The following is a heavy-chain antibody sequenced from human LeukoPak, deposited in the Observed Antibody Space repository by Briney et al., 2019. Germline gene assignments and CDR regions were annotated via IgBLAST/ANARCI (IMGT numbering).Heavy chain of an antibody. Sequence: ASVKVSCKASGGTFSSYAISWLRQAPGQGLEWMGRIIPIFGTANYAQKFQGRVTITTGESTSTAYMELSSLRSEDTAVYYCAVVPAAIGYYYMDVWGKGTTVTVSS. D-gene: IGHD2-2*02. V-gene: IGHV1-69*05. CDR1: GGTFSSYA. CDR2: IIPIFGTA. CDR3: AVVPAAIGYYYMDV. J-gene: IGHJ6*03.